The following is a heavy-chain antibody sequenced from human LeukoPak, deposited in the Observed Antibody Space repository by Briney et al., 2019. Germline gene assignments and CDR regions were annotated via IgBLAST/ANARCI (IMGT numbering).Heavy chain of an antibody. CDR2: IYSGGST. Sequence: GGSLRLSCAASGFTFSSYAMSWVRQAPGKGLEWVSVIYSGGSTYYADSVKGRFTISRDNSKNTLYLQMNSLRAEDTAVYYCARPARSAYLDVWGQGTTVTVSS. D-gene: IGHD2-21*01. CDR1: GFTFSSYA. CDR3: ARPARSAYLDV. J-gene: IGHJ6*02. V-gene: IGHV3-66*04.